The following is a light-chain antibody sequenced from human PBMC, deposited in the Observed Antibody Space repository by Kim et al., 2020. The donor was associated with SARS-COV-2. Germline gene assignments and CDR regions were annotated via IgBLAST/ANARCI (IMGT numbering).Light chain of an antibody. CDR2: KAS. CDR1: QSVSSW. V-gene: IGKV1-5*03. Sequence: DIQMTQSPSALSASVGDKVTITCRASQSVSSWLAWYQQKPGKAPNLLIYKASSLDSGVPSRFSGSGSGTEFTLTINSLQPDDFATYYCQQYSSYPPRTFGQGTKVEIK. CDR3: QQYSSYPPRT. J-gene: IGKJ1*01.